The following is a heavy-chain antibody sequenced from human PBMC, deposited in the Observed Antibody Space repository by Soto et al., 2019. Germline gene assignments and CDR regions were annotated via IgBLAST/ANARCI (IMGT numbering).Heavy chain of an antibody. CDR3: ARGSGQLTNHWFDP. D-gene: IGHD6-13*01. J-gene: IGHJ5*02. CDR1: GGSISSYY. CDR2: IYYSGST. V-gene: IGHV4-59*01. Sequence: PSETLSLTCTVSGGSISSYYWSWIRQPPGKGLEWIGYIYYSGSTNYNPSLKSRVTISVDTSKNQFSLKLSSVTAADTAVYYCARGSGQLTNHWFDPWGQVTLVSVS.